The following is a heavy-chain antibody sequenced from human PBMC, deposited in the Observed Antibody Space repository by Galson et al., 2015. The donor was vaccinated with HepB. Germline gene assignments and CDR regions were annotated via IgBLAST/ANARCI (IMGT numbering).Heavy chain of an antibody. CDR2: ISGSGGST. Sequence: SLRLSCAASGFTFSSYAMSWVRQAPGKGLEWVSAISGSGGSTYYADSVKGRFTISRDNSKNTLYLQMNSLRAEDTAAYYCHGEQQLVDWFDPWGQGTLVTVSS. J-gene: IGHJ5*02. CDR3: HGEQQLVDWFDP. V-gene: IGHV3-23*01. D-gene: IGHD6-13*01. CDR1: GFTFSSYA.